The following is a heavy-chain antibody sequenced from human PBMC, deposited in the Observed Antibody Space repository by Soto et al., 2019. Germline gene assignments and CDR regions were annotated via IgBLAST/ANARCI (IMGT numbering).Heavy chain of an antibody. Sequence: HATTLALSFTVSGCSIYPYSWTWLRTPPGKGLEWNASIHHSGSTYYTPSFKSRVTISVDTSRNQFSLKLSSVTAADTAVYYCAREASGNYLSSVDYWVRGTPVTVSS. CDR2: IHHSGST. J-gene: IGHJ4*02. V-gene: IGHV4-38-2*02. CDR3: AREASGNYLSSVDY. D-gene: IGHD1-26*01. CDR1: GCSIYPYS.